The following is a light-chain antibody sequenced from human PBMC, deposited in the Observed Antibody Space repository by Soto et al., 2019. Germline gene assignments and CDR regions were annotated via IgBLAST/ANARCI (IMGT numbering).Light chain of an antibody. CDR3: QSYDSSLSGWV. CDR1: SSNIGAGYD. V-gene: IGLV1-40*01. CDR2: GNS. J-gene: IGLJ3*02. Sequence: QSVLTQPPSVSGAPGQGVTISCTGSSSNIGAGYDVHWYQQVPGTVPKLLIYGNSNRPSGVPDRFSGSKSGTSASLAITGLQAEDEADYYCQSYDSSLSGWVFGGGTKLTVL.